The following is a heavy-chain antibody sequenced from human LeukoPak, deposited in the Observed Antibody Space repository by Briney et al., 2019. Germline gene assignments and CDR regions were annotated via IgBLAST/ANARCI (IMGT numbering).Heavy chain of an antibody. CDR3: TRDLIVVIPAAIFGPSQY. V-gene: IGHV3-30*04. J-gene: IGHJ4*01. CDR2: ISYDGSNK. CDR1: GFTFNSFA. Sequence: PGGSLRLSCAASGFTFNSFAMDWVRQAPGKGLEWVALISYDGSNKYYADSVKGRFTISRDNSKNTLYLQMNSLRAEDTAVYYCTRDLIVVIPAAIFGPSQYWGHGTLVTVSS. D-gene: IGHD2-2*01.